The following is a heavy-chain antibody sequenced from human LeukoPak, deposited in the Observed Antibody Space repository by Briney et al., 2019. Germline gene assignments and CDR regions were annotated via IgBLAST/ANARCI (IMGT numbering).Heavy chain of an antibody. J-gene: IGHJ4*02. CDR2: INNNTGNP. V-gene: IGHV7-4-1*02. CDR3: ARVEGPFEY. Sequence: ASVKVSCKASGYTFTSYVINWVRQAPGQGLEWMGWINNNTGNPTYALGFTRRFVFSMDTSVSTAYLQISGLRAGDTAIYYCARVEGPFEYWGQGTLVTVSS. CDR1: GYTFTSYV.